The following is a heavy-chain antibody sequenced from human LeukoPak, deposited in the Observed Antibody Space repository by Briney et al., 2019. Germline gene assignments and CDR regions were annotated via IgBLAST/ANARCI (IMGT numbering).Heavy chain of an antibody. V-gene: IGHV4-30-4*01. J-gene: IGHJ4*02. CDR2: ISHSGST. CDR1: GGSFSSGDYC. D-gene: IGHD3-9*01. CDR3: ARISSGILTGQTHEDY. Sequence: PSQTLSLTCSVSGGSFSSGDYCWSCIRQPPGKGLEWIGYISHSGSTYYNPSLNSRVTISVDTSKNQFSLKLSSVTAADTVVYYCARISSGILTGQTHEDYWGQGTLVTVSS.